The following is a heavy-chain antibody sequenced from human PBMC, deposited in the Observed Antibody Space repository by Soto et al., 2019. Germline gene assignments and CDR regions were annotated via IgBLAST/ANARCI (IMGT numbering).Heavy chain of an antibody. CDR3: AIVPAADPRGFDS. CDR1: GGTFSSYT. D-gene: IGHD2-2*01. J-gene: IGHJ5*01. V-gene: IGHV1-69*02. CDR2: IIPILGIA. Sequence: ASVKVSCKASGGTFSSYTISWVRQAPGQGLEWMGRIIPILGIANYAQKLQGRVTMTTDTSTSTAYMELRSLRSDDTAVYYCAIVPAADPRGFDSWGQGTLVTVSS.